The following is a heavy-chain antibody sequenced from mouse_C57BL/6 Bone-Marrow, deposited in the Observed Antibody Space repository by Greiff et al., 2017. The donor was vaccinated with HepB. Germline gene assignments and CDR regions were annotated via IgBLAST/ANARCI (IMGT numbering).Heavy chain of an antibody. CDR1: GYTFTSYW. CDR2: IYPGSGST. CDR3: ARDYGSSHYAMDY. D-gene: IGHD1-1*01. Sequence: QVQLQQPGAELVKPGASVKMSCKASGYTFTSYWITWVKQRPGQGLEWIRDIYPGSGSTNYNEKFKSKATLTVDTSSSTAYMQLSSLTSEDSAVYYCARDYGSSHYAMDYWGQGTSVTVSS. V-gene: IGHV1-55*01. J-gene: IGHJ4*01.